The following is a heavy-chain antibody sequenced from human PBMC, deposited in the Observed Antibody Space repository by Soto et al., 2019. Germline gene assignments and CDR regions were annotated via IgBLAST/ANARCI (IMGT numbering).Heavy chain of an antibody. Sequence: QVQLVQSGAEVKKPGSSVKVSCRASGGTFSSYTISWVRQAPGQGLEWMGRIIPILGIANYAQKFQGRVTITADKSTSTAYMELSSLRSEDTAVYYCARTAGTTPFDYWGQGTLVTVSS. V-gene: IGHV1-69*02. CDR3: ARTAGTTPFDY. CDR2: IIPILGIA. D-gene: IGHD1-1*01. CDR1: GGTFSSYT. J-gene: IGHJ4*02.